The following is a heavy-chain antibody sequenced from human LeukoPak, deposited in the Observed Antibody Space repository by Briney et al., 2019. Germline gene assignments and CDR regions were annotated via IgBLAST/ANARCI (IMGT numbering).Heavy chain of an antibody. CDR1: GGSISSYY. D-gene: IGHD3-22*01. V-gene: IGHV4-59*01. CDR3: ASENYYDSSGYYYFDN. J-gene: IGHJ4*02. Sequence: PSETLSLTCTVSGGSISSYYWSWIRQPPGKGLEWIGYIYYSGSTNYNPSLKSRVTISVDTSKNQFSLKRSSVTAADTAVYYCASENYYDSSGYYYFDNWGQGTLVTVSS. CDR2: IYYSGST.